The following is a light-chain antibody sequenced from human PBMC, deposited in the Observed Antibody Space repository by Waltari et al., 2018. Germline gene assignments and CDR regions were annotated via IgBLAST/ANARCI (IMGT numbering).Light chain of an antibody. J-gene: IGLJ2*01. CDR1: DSNIGTNF. CDR3: GTWDTSLSPHVI. CDR2: DDE. V-gene: IGLV1-51*02. Sequence: QSLLTQPPSVSAAPGQKVTISCSGSDSNIGTNFVSWYQQVPGSAPKLLIFDDEKAPSVIPGRFAGSKSTSSATLAITGLQPGDEADFYCGTWDTSLSPHVIFGGGTRLTVL.